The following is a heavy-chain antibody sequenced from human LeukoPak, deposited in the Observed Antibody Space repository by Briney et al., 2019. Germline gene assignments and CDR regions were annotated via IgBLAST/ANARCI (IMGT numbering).Heavy chain of an antibody. CDR1: GGSFSGYY. Sequence: SETLSLTCAVYGGSFSGYYWSWIRQPPGKGLEWIGEINHSGSTNYNPSLKSRVTISVDTSKNQFSLKLSSVTAADAAVYYCARGQGYVDYWGQGTLVTVSS. V-gene: IGHV4-34*01. J-gene: IGHJ4*02. CDR2: INHSGST. CDR3: ARGQGYVDY.